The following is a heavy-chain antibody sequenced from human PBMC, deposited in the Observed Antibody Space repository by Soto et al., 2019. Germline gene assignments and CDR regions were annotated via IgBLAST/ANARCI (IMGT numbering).Heavy chain of an antibody. J-gene: IGHJ5*02. CDR2: IYSGGST. CDR3: ARANYYGSGSYGP. Sequence: GGSLRLSCAASGFTVSSNYMSWVRQAPGKGLEWVSVIYSGGSTYYADSVKGRFTISRDNSKNTLYLQMNSLRAEDTAVYYCARANYYGSGSYGPWGQGTLVTSPQ. D-gene: IGHD3-10*01. CDR1: GFTVSSNY. V-gene: IGHV3-53*01.